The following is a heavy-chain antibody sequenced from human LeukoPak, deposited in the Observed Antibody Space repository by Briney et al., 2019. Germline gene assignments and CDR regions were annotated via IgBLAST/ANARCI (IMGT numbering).Heavy chain of an antibody. CDR1: GGSISSYY. Sequence: PSETLSLTCTVSGGSISSYYWSRIRQPPGKGLEWIGYIYYSGSTNYNPSLKSRVTISVDTSKNQFSLKLSSVTAADTAVYYCARDPPRGPDYPKAFDIWGQGTMVTVSS. V-gene: IGHV4-59*12. J-gene: IGHJ3*02. CDR3: ARDPPRGPDYPKAFDI. D-gene: IGHD4-11*01. CDR2: IYYSGST.